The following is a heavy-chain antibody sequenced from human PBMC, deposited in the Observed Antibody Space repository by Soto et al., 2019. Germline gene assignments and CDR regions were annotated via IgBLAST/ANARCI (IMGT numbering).Heavy chain of an antibody. CDR3: ARDPGSGSYYGWFDP. V-gene: IGHV4-59*01. CDR1: GGSISRYY. J-gene: IGHJ5*02. CDR2: IYYSGST. Sequence: PSETLSLTCTVSGGSISRYYWNWIRQPPGKGLEGIGYIYYSGSTNYNPSLKSRVTISVDTSKNQFSLKLSSVTAADTAVYYCARDPGSGSYYGWFDPWGQGTLVTVSS. D-gene: IGHD3-10*01.